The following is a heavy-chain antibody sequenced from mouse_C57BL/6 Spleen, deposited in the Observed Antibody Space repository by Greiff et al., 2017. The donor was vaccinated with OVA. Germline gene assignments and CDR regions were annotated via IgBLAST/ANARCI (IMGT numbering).Heavy chain of an antibody. V-gene: IGHV1-69*01. D-gene: IGHD1-1*01. Sequence: QVQLQQPGAELVMPGASVKLSCKASGYTFTSYWMHWVKQRPGHGLEWIGEIDPSDSYTIYKQKFKGKSTLTVDKSSSTAYMQLSSLTAQDSAVYYCARFITTVVATRYAMDYWGQGTSVTVSS. CDR1: GYTFTSYW. CDR2: IDPSDSYT. CDR3: ARFITTVVATRYAMDY. J-gene: IGHJ4*01.